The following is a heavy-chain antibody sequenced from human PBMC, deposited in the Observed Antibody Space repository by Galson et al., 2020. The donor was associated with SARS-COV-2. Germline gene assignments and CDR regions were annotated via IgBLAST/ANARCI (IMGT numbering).Heavy chain of an antibody. V-gene: IGHV4-31*03. CDR2: IYNSGPT. D-gene: IGHD2-21*01. J-gene: IGHJ4*02. CDR1: GISVSNAGYY. CDR3: ARAPLGRLVFDS. Sequence: SETLSLTCTVSGISVSNAGYYWAWIRQHPGKGLEWIGHIYNSGPTSYSPPLKSRVSITVDTSNNQFSLKLRSVTAADTAIYYCARAPLGRLVFDSWGLGTLVTVSS.